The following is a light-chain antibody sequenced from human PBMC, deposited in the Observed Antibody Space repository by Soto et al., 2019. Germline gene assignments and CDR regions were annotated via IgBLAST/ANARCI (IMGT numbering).Light chain of an antibody. V-gene: IGKV3-20*01. CDR2: GAS. Sequence: EMVLTQSRCPLSLSPGEKATLSCMPSQSVSNNYLAWYQQKHGQAPRLLIYGASNRATGIPDRFSGSGSGTDFTLNISRLETEDFAVYYCQQYGSSHTITFGQGTRLEIK. CDR3: QQYGSSHTIT. J-gene: IGKJ5*01. CDR1: QSVSNNY.